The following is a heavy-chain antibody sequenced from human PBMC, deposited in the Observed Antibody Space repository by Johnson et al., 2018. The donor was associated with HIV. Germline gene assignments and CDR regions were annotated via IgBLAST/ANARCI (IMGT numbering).Heavy chain of an antibody. V-gene: IGHV3-20*04. Sequence: VQLVESGGGVVRPGGSLRLSCAASGFSFDDYGMSWVRQAPGKGLEWVSGSNWDGGSTDYANSVKGRFTISRDNAKNSLFLQMNSLRAEDTALYYCARYSDGYPLSAFAIWGQGTMVTVSS. CDR3: ARYSDGYPLSAFAI. D-gene: IGHD5-24*01. CDR2: SNWDGGST. J-gene: IGHJ3*02. CDR1: GFSFDDYG.